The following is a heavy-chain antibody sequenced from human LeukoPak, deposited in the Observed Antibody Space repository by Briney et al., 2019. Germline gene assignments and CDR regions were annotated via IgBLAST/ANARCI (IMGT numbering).Heavy chain of an antibody. CDR3: TRAIGYCSSTSCYAQFDP. CDR1: GFTFGDYA. CDR2: IRSKAYGGTT. V-gene: IGHV3-49*03. Sequence: GGSLRLPCTASGFTFGDYAMSWFRQAPGKGLEWVGFIRSKAYGGTTEYAASVKGRFTISRDDSKSIAYLQMNSLKTEDTAVYYCTRAIGYCSSTSCYAQFDPWGQGTLVTVSS. J-gene: IGHJ5*02. D-gene: IGHD2-2*01.